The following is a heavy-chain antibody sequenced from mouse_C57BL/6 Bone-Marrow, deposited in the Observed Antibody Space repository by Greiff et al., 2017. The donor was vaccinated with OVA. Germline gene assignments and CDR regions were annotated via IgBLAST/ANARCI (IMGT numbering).Heavy chain of an antibody. CDR2: IDPSDSDT. D-gene: IGHD3-2*02. V-gene: IGHV1-69*01. Sequence: QVQLKQPGAELVMPGASVKLSCKASGYTFTSYWMHWVKQRPGQGLEWIGEIDPSDSDTNYNQKFKGKATLTVDKSSSTAYMQLSSLTSEDSAVYCGERETGQATAWFAYGGQGTLVTVSA. CDR3: ERETGQATAWFAY. CDR1: GYTFTSYW. J-gene: IGHJ3*01.